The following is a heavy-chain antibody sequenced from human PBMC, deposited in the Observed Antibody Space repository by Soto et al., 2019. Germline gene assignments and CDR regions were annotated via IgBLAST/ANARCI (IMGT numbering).Heavy chain of an antibody. Sequence: SETLSLTCAVYGGSFSGYYWSWIRQPPGKGLEWIGEINHSGSTNYNPSLKSRVTISVDTSKNQFSLKLSSVTAADTAVYYCARGSIIGLWSGFDYWGQGTLVTVSS. J-gene: IGHJ4*02. D-gene: IGHD3-10*01. CDR2: INHSGST. CDR3: ARGSIIGLWSGFDY. CDR1: GGSFSGYY. V-gene: IGHV4-34*01.